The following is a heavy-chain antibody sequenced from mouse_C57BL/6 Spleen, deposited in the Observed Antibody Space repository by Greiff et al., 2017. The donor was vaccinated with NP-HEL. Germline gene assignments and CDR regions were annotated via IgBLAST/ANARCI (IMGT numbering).Heavy chain of an antibody. CDR3: ARDRVITTVVGAMDY. CDR1: GFTFSSYA. V-gene: IGHV5-4*01. CDR2: ISDGGSYT. J-gene: IGHJ4*01. Sequence: EVQGVESGGGLVKPGGSLKLSCAASGFTFSSYAMSWVRQTPAKRLEWVATISDGGSYTYYPDNVKGRFTISRDNAKNNLYLQMSHLKSEDTAMYYCARDRVITTVVGAMDYWGQGTSVTVSS. D-gene: IGHD1-1*01.